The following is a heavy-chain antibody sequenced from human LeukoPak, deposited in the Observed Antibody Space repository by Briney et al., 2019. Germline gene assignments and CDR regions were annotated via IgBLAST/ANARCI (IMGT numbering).Heavy chain of an antibody. D-gene: IGHD5-18*01. CDR3: ASPLRDTAMGNYYFDY. Sequence: SVKVSCKASGGTFRSYAISWVRQAPGQGLDGMGRIIPILGIANYAQKFQGRVTIPADKSTSTAYMELSSLRSEDTAGYYCASPLRDTAMGNYYFDYWGQGTLVTVSS. V-gene: IGHV1-69*10. CDR1: GGTFRSYA. CDR2: IIPILGIA. J-gene: IGHJ4*02.